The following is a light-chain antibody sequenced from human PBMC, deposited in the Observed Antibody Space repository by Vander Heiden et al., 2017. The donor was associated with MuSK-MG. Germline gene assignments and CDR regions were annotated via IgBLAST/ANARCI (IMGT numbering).Light chain of an antibody. CDR2: GAS. Sequence: EIVLTQSPGTLSLSPGERATLSCRASQSVSSSYLAWYQQKPGQPPRLLIYGASSRATGIPDRFSGSGSRTDFTLTISRLEPEDFAVYYCQQYGKPLWTFGQGTKVEIK. CDR1: QSVSSSY. J-gene: IGKJ1*01. CDR3: QQYGKPLWT. V-gene: IGKV3-20*01.